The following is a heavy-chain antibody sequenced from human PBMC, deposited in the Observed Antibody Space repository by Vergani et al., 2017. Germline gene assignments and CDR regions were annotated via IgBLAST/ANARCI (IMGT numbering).Heavy chain of an antibody. J-gene: IGHJ6*03. D-gene: IGHD3-10*01. CDR3: ARGFGDFKYYYYYYYMDV. CDR2: INHSGST. V-gene: IGHV4-34*01. CDR1: GGSFSGYY. Sequence: QVQLQQWGAGLLKPSETLSLTCAVYGGSFSGYYWSWIRQPPGKGLEWIGEINHSGSTNYNPSLKSRVTISVDTSKNQFSLKLSSVNAADTAVYYCARGFGDFKYYYYYYYMDVWGKGTTVTVSS.